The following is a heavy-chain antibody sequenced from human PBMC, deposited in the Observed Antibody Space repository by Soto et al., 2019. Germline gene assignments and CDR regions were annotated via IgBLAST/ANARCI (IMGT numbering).Heavy chain of an antibody. CDR3: ASQRIRGRIAAAGMRRGGFDY. J-gene: IGHJ4*02. D-gene: IGHD6-13*01. CDR1: SGSISSSNW. V-gene: IGHV4-4*02. CDR2: IYHSGST. Sequence: SETLSLTCAVSSGSISSSNWWSWVRQPPGKGLEWIGEIYHSGSTNYNPSLKSRVTISVDKSKNQFSLKLSSVTAADTAVYYCASQRIRGRIAAAGMRRGGFDYWGQGTLVTVSS.